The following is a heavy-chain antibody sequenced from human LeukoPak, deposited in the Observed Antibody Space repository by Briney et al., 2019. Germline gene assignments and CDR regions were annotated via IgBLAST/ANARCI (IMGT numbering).Heavy chain of an antibody. CDR3: ARNTVTTHNWFAP. CDR1: GCTFEDYG. CDR2: INWNGGST. J-gene: IGHJ5*02. D-gene: IGHD4-11*01. Sequence: PGGSLRLSCAASGCTFEDYGMSWVRQAPGKGLEWVSGINWNGGSTGYADSVKGRFTISRANAKNSLYLQMNSLRAEDTALSYCARNTVTTHNWFAPWGQGTLVTVSS. V-gene: IGHV3-20*04.